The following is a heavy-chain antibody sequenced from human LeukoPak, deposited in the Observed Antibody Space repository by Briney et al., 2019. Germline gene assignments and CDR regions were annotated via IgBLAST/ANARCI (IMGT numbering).Heavy chain of an antibody. J-gene: IGHJ6*03. CDR3: ARVKDPGGYYYYYYMDV. D-gene: IGHD3-16*01. CDR2: IYYSGST. CDR1: GGSISSYY. Sequence: SETLSLTCTVSGGSISSYYWSWIRQPPGKGLEWIGYIYYSGSTNYNPSLKSRVTISVDTSKNQFSLKLSSVTAADTAVYYCARVKDPGGYYYYYYMDVWGKGTTVTVSS. V-gene: IGHV4-59*01.